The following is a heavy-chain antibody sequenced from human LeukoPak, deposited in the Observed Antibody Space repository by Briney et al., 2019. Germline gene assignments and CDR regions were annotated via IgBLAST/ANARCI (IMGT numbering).Heavy chain of an antibody. Sequence: PSETLSLTCTVSGGSISSGGYYWSWIRPHPGKGLEWIGYIYYSGSTYYNPSLKSRVTISADTSKNQFSLKLISVTTADTAVYYCARARSAAGNFDYWGQGTLVTVSS. CDR3: ARARSAAGNFDY. V-gene: IGHV4-31*03. D-gene: IGHD6-13*01. CDR2: IYYSGST. J-gene: IGHJ4*02. CDR1: GGSISSGGYY.